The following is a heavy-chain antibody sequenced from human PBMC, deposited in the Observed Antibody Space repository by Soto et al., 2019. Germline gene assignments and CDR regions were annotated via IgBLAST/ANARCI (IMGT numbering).Heavy chain of an antibody. V-gene: IGHV3-48*02. Sequence: EVQMVESGGGLVPPGGSLRLSCEGTGFTFSKYSLNWVRQAPGKGLKWIAYISSSSNSVDYAISMKDRFIISRGNAKNSLYLQMDSLRHEDTAVYYCARRSRPSEYWGRGTLVTVSS. D-gene: IGHD6-25*01. CDR3: ARRSRPSEY. CDR1: GFTFSKYS. CDR2: ISSSSNSV. J-gene: IGHJ4*02.